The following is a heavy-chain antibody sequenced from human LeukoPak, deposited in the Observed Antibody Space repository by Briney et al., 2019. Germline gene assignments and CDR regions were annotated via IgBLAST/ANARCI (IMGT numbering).Heavy chain of an antibody. D-gene: IGHD3-16*01. CDR3: ARQTGEAVWFDP. CDR2: MYYSGST. Sequence: SETLSLTCTVSGGSISPYYWSWIRQPPGKGLEWIGYMYYSGSTNYNPSLKSRVTISIDTSKNQFSLKLSSVTAADTAVYYCARQTGEAVWFDPWGQGTLVTVSS. V-gene: IGHV4-59*08. CDR1: GGSISPYY. J-gene: IGHJ5*02.